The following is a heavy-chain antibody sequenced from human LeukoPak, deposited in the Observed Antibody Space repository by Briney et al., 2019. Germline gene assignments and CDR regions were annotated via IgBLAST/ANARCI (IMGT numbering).Heavy chain of an antibody. CDR2: ISGDGGST. CDR3: AKAGYSYGSFYYYYGMDV. J-gene: IGHJ6*02. V-gene: IGHV3-43*02. D-gene: IGHD5-18*01. CDR1: GFTFDDYA. Sequence: GGSLRLSCAASGFTFDDYAMHWVRQAPGKGLEWVSLISGDGGSTYYADSVKGRFTISRDNSKNSLYLQMNSLRTEDTALYYCAKAGYSYGSFYYYYGMDVWGQETTVTVFS.